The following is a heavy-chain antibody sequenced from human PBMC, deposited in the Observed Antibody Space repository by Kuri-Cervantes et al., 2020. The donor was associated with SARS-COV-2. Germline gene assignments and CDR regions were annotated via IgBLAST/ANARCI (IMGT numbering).Heavy chain of an antibody. V-gene: IGHV3-21*01. D-gene: IGHD6-19*01. J-gene: IGHJ4*02. CDR1: GFTFSSYS. CDR3: ATGLSSGWYYANSGHYFDY. Sequence: GESLKISCAASGFTFSSYSMNWVRQAPGKGLEWVSSISSSSSYIYYADSVKGRFTISRDNAKNSLYLQMNSLRAEDTAVYYCATGLSSGWYYANSGHYFDYRGQGTLVTVSS. CDR2: ISSSSSYI.